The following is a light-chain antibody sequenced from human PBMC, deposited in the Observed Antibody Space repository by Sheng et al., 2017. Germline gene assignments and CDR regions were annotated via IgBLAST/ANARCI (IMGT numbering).Light chain of an antibody. Sequence: EIVLTQSPATLSLSPGERATLSCRASQSVSSYLAWYQQKPGQAPRHLIYGASSRATGIPDRFSGSGSGTDFTLTISRLEPEDFAVYYCQQYGNSRGTFGQGTTVEIK. CDR3: QQYGNSRGT. CDR2: GAS. V-gene: IGKV3-20*01. J-gene: IGKJ1*01. CDR1: QSVSSY.